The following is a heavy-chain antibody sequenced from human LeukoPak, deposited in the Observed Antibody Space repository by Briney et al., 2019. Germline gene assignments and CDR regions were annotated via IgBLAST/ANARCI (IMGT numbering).Heavy chain of an antibody. CDR2: INPNSGGT. D-gene: IGHD6-6*01. V-gene: IGHV1-2*06. CDR1: GYTFTAYY. CDR3: AREGHFSSSSLLGPRTWNWFDP. Sequence: ASVKVSCKASGYTFTAYYMHWVRQAPGQGLEWMGRINPNSGGTNYAQKFQGRVTMTRDTSISTAYMELGRLRSDDTAVYYCAREGHFSSSSLLGPRTWNWFDPWGQGTLVTVSS. J-gene: IGHJ5*02.